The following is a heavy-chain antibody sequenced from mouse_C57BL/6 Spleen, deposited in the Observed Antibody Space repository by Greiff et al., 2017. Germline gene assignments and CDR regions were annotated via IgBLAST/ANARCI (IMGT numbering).Heavy chain of an antibody. V-gene: IGHV1-64*01. Sequence: QVQLQQSGAELVKPGASVKLSCKASGYTFTSYWMHWVKQRPGQGLEWIGMIHPNSGSTNYNEKFKSKATLTVDKSSSTAYMQLSSLTSEDSAVYYCARRGTVVADAMDYWGQGTSVTVSS. CDR3: ARRGTVVADAMDY. J-gene: IGHJ4*01. CDR2: IHPNSGST. D-gene: IGHD1-1*01. CDR1: GYTFTSYW.